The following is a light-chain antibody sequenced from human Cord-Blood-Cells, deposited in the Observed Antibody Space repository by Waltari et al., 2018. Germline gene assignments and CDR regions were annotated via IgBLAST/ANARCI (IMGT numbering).Light chain of an antibody. CDR3: SSYTSSSTLV. CDR1: RNDVAGYNS. Sequence: QSALTQPASVPGSPGQSPTISCTGPRNDVAGYNSVPWYHQHPGKAPKLIIYDASTRPSGVSNRFSGSKSGNTASLTISGLQAEDEADYYCSSYTSSSTLVFGGGTKLTVL. CDR2: DAS. J-gene: IGLJ3*02. V-gene: IGLV2-14*01.